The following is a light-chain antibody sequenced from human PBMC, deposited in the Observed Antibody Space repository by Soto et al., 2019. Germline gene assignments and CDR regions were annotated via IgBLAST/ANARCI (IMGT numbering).Light chain of an antibody. J-gene: IGKJ1*01. CDR1: QSISSNF. CDR2: GAP. Sequence: EIVLTQSPGTLSLSPGEGATLSCRASQSISSNFLAWYQQKRGQAPRLLIHGAPNRATGIPDRFSGSGSGTDFTLTITRLEPEDFAVYYCQQYGGSPRTFGQGTKVDI. V-gene: IGKV3-20*01. CDR3: QQYGGSPRT.